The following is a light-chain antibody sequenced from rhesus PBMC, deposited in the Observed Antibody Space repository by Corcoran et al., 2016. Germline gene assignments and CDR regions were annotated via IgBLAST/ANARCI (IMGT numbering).Light chain of an antibody. CDR2: KAS. Sequence: DIKMTQSPSSLSASVGDRVTIPCKASQGISNNLAWYQQKPGKVPKPLIYKASTLQSGVPSRFSGSGSGTYFTLTISSLQPEDFATYYCQHGYGTPLTFGGGTKVELK. J-gene: IGKJ4*01. CDR1: QGISNN. V-gene: IGKV1-25*01. CDR3: QHGYGTPLT.